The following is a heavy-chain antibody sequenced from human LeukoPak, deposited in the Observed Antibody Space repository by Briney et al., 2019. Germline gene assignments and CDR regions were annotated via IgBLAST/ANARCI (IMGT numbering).Heavy chain of an antibody. CDR2: VFYYGST. V-gene: IGHV4-39*07. J-gene: IGHJ6*03. CDR3: ANLRRGYSGSTRNYYYSMDV. CDR1: GGSIRSTGYY. Sequence: SETLSVTCTYSGGSIRSTGYYGGWIREPPGKGLEYIGSVFYYGSTYYNPSLKSRVILSLHTSKKYFSLRLTSVTAADTAVYYCANLRRGYSGSTRNYYYSMDVWGKGTPVTVSS. D-gene: IGHD5-12*01.